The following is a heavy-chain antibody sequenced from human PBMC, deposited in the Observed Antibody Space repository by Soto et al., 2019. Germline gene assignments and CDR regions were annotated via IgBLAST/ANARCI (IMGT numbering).Heavy chain of an antibody. V-gene: IGHV4-30-4*01. J-gene: IGHJ5*02. CDR3: ARVDGCISTSCDFRFVSSVDP. CDR2: IYYSKNT. CDR1: GGSISSGDYS. Sequence: QVQLQESGPGLVKPSQTLSLTCTVSGGSISSGDYSWSWIRQPPGKGLEWIGYIYYSKNTYYNPSLKSRVTISLDTSKNQFSLKLSSVTAADTAVYYCARVDGCISTSCDFRFVSSVDPWGQGTLVTVSS. D-gene: IGHD2-2*01.